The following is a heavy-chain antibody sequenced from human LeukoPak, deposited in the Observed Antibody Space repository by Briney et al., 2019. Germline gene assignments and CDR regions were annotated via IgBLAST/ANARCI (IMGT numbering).Heavy chain of an antibody. J-gene: IGHJ4*02. CDR3: ADLPRY. V-gene: IGHV3-30-3*01. CDR2: ISYDGSNK. CDR1: GFTFSSYA. Sequence: PGGSLRLSCAASGFTFSSYAMHWVRQAPGKGLEWVAVISYDGSNKYYADSVKGRFTISRDNSKNTLYLQMNSLRAEDTAVYYCADLPRYWGQGTLVTVSS.